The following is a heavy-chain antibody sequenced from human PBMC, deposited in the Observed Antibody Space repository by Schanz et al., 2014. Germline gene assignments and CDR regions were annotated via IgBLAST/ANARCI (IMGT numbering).Heavy chain of an antibody. V-gene: IGHV3-74*01. CDR3: ARDRRNADLGY. Sequence: EVQLVQSGGGLVQPGGSLRLSCAASGFTFSSYWMHWVRQVPGKGLVWVSRIKSDGSSTSYADSVKGRFTISRDNAKNSLYLEMNSLRAEDTALYYCARDRRNADLGYWGQGTLVTVSS. CDR1: GFTFSSYW. CDR2: IKSDGSST. D-gene: IGHD1-1*01. J-gene: IGHJ4*02.